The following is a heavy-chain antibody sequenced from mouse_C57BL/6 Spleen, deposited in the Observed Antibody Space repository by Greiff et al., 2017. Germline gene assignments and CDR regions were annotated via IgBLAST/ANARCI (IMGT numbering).Heavy chain of an antibody. D-gene: IGHD2-4*01. CDR3: ARRDYDYPHWYFDV. CDR2: IHPNSGST. Sequence: QVQLQQPGAELVKPGASVKLSCKASGYTFTSYWMHWVKPRPGQGLEWIGMIHPNSGSTNYNEKVKSKATLTVDKSSSTAYMQLSSLTSEDSAVYYCARRDYDYPHWYFDVCGTGTTVTVSS. J-gene: IGHJ1*03. V-gene: IGHV1-64*01. CDR1: GYTFTSYW.